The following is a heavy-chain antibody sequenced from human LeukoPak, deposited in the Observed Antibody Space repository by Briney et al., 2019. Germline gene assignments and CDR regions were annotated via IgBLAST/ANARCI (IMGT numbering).Heavy chain of an antibody. CDR2: IYPGDSDT. D-gene: IGHD2-15*01. V-gene: IGHV5-51*01. CDR3: ARHRIEVDPSDY. Sequence: KHGASLQISCEGSGSIFTSYWIGWGRRLPGKGLEWMGIIYPGDSDTKDSPSCQGQVTISADQSISTAYLQWSSLKASDTAMYYCARHRIEVDPSDYWGQGTLVTVSS. J-gene: IGHJ4*02. CDR1: GSIFTSYW.